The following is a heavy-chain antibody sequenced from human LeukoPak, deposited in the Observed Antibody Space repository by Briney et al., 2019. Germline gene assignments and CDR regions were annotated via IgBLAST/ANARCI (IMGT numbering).Heavy chain of an antibody. CDR3: ARGPGGYCSGGSCYFDP. D-gene: IGHD2-15*01. V-gene: IGHV4-39*07. CDR1: GDSISSGGYY. Sequence: SETLSLTCTVSGDSISSGGYYWSWIRQPPGKGLEWIGEINHSGSTNYNPSLKSRVTISVDTSKNQFSLKLSSVTAADTAVYYCARGPGGYCSGGSCYFDPWGQGTLVTVSS. J-gene: IGHJ5*02. CDR2: INHSGST.